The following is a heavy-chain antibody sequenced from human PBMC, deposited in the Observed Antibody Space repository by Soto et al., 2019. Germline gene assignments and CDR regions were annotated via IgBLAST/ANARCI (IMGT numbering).Heavy chain of an antibody. J-gene: IGHJ3*02. CDR1: GGTFSSYA. CDR3: ASWSLEFDYYDSSGHRGDAFDI. CDR2: IIPIFGTA. V-gene: IGHV1-69*13. Sequence: ASVKVSCKASGGTFSSYAISWVRQAPGQGLEWMGGIIPIFGTANYAQKFQGRVTITADESTSTAYMELSSLRSEDTAVYYCASWSLEFDYYDSSGHRGDAFDIWGQGTMVTVSS. D-gene: IGHD3-22*01.